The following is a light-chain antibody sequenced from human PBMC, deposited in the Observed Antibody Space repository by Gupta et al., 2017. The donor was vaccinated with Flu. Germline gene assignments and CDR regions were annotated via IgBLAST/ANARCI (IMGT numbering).Light chain of an antibody. V-gene: IGKV1-5*03. CDR1: QSISSW. J-gene: IGKJ2*01. CDR3: QQENSYPYT. Sequence: IQMTQSPSTLSASVGDRVTIPCRASQSISSWLAWYQQKPGKAPKLLIYKASRVESGVPSRFSGSGSGTEFTLTISSRQPDDFATYYCQQENSYPYTFGQGTKLEIK. CDR2: KAS.